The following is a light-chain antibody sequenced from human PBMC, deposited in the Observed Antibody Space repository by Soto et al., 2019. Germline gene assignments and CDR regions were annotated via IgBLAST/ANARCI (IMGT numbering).Light chain of an antibody. CDR1: QSVSSSY. CDR2: GAS. Sequence: EIVLTQSPGTLSLSPGERATLSCRSSQSVSSSYLAWYQQKPGQAPRLLIYGASSRATGIPDRFSGSGPGTDFTLTISRLEPEDFAVYYCQLYGSSPPYTFGQGTKLEIK. CDR3: QLYGSSPPYT. V-gene: IGKV3-20*01. J-gene: IGKJ2*01.